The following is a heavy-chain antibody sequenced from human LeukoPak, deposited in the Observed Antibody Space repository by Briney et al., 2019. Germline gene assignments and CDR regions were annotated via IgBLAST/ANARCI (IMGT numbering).Heavy chain of an antibody. CDR3: EKDLQIGELSTRPLPGN. V-gene: IGHV3-30*02. CDR1: AFIFSSYD. D-gene: IGHD3-10*01. CDR2: IRYDGSNK. Sequence: PGGSLRLSCAASAFIFSSYDMHWVRQAPGKGLEWVAFIRYDGSNKYYADSVKGRFTISRDNSKNTLYLQMNSLRSEDTAVYYCEKDLQIGELSTRPLPGNWGQGTLVTVSS. J-gene: IGHJ4*02.